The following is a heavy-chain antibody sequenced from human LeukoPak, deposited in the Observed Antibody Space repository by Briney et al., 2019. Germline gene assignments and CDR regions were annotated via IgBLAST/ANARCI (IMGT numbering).Heavy chain of an antibody. D-gene: IGHD3-3*02. J-gene: IGHJ6*02. CDR2: ISSSSSTI. Sequence: GGSLRLSCAASGFTFSSYSMNWVRQAPGKGLEWVSYISSSSSTIYYADSVKGRFTISRDNAKNSLYLRMNSLRDEDTAVYYCAREVGFLEWLFPRHYGMDVWGQGTTVTVSS. CDR1: GFTFSSYS. V-gene: IGHV3-48*02. CDR3: AREVGFLEWLFPRHYGMDV.